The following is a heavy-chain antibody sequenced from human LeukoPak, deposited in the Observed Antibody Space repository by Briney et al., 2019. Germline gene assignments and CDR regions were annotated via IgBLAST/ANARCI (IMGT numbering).Heavy chain of an antibody. CDR3: ARELSRTGAFDY. CDR2: INEAGVEK. J-gene: IGHJ4*02. CDR1: EFTFSSYW. Sequence: GGSLRLSCEASEFTFSSYWMHWVRQPPGRGLEWVANINEAGVEKYHVDSVKGRFTIFRDNAKNSLYLQMNNLRAEDTAVYYCARELSRTGAFDYWGQGTLVTVSS. V-gene: IGHV3-7*03. D-gene: IGHD3-10*01.